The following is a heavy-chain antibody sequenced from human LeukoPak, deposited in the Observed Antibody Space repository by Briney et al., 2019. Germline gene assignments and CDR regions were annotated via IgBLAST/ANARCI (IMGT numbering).Heavy chain of an antibody. Sequence: GGSLRLSCAASGFTVSSRYMSWVRQAPGKGLEWVSVIRSGGSTHYADSVKGRFTISRDNSKNTLHLQMNSLKTEDTAVYYCITPLPYSAQGGQGTLVTVSS. D-gene: IGHD2-21*01. J-gene: IGHJ4*02. CDR1: GFTVSSRY. CDR3: ITPLPYSAQ. CDR2: IRSGGST. V-gene: IGHV3-53*01.